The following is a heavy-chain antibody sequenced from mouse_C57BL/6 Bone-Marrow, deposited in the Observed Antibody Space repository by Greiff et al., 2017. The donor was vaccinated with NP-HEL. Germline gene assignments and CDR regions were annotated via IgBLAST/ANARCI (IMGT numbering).Heavy chain of an antibody. CDR1: GYTFTSYG. D-gene: IGHD3-2*02. Sequence: QVQLQQSGAELARPGASVTLSCKASGYTFTSYGISWVKQRTGQGLEWIGEIYPRSGNTYYNEKFKGKATLTADKSSSTAYMELRSLTSEDSAVYVCARETAQASWFAYWGQGTLVTVSA. J-gene: IGHJ3*01. CDR3: ARETAQASWFAY. CDR2: IYPRSGNT. V-gene: IGHV1-81*01.